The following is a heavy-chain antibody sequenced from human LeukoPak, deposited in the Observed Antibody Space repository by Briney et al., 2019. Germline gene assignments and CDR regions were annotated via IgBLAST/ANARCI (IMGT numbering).Heavy chain of an antibody. CDR2: IYYIGST. Sequence: SETLSLTCTVSGGSISSYYWSWIRHPPGKGLKWMGYIYYIGSTNYNPSLKSRVTISVDTSKNQFSLKLSSVTAADTAVYYCARIYSSSWYIGLPYYYYGMDVWGQGTTVTVSS. D-gene: IGHD6-13*01. J-gene: IGHJ6*02. CDR3: ARIYSSSWYIGLPYYYYGMDV. V-gene: IGHV4-59*08. CDR1: GGSISSYY.